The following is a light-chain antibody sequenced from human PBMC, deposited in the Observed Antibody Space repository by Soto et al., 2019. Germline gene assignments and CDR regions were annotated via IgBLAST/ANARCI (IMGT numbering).Light chain of an antibody. J-gene: IGKJ5*01. V-gene: IGKV3-20*01. CDR2: GAS. CDR3: QQYNSWSPIT. CDR1: QSVSSSY. Sequence: EIVLTQSPGTLSLSPGERATLSCRASQSVSSSYLAWYQQKPGQAPRLLIYGASSRATGIPDRFSGSGSGTEFTLTISSLQSEDFAVYYCQQYNSWSPITFGQGTRLEIK.